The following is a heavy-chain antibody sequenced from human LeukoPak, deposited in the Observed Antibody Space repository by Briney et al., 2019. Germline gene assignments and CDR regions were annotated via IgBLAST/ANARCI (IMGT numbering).Heavy chain of an antibody. CDR2: IYYSGST. Sequence: PSETLSLTCTVSGGSISSGGYYWSWIRQHPGKGLEWIGYIYYSGSTYYNLSLKSRVTISVDTSKNQFSLKLSSVTAADTAVYYCARGYSGYEIDYWGQGTLVTVSS. D-gene: IGHD5-12*01. CDR3: ARGYSGYEIDY. CDR1: GGSISSGGYY. J-gene: IGHJ4*02. V-gene: IGHV4-31*03.